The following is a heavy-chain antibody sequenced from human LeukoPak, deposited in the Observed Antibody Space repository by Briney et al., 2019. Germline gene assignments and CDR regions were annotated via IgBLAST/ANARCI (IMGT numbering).Heavy chain of an antibody. D-gene: IGHD3-22*01. Sequence: GRSLRLSCAASGFTFSSYGMHWVRQAPGKGLEWVAVIWYDGGNKYYADSVKGRFTISRDNSKNTLYLQMNSLRAEDTAVYYCARGYSSGSRWLDYWGQGTLVTVSS. CDR3: ARGYSSGSRWLDY. CDR1: GFTFSSYG. V-gene: IGHV3-33*01. J-gene: IGHJ4*02. CDR2: IWYDGGNK.